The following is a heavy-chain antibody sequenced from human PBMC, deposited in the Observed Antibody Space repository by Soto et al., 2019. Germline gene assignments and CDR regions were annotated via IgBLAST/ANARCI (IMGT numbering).Heavy chain of an antibody. Sequence: GESLKISCKGSGYSFTSYWIGWVRQMPGKGLEWMGIIYPGDSDTRYSPSFQGQVTISADKSISTAYLQWSSLKASDTAMYYCARHEGPEMTTVTTYFDYGGQGTLVTVSS. D-gene: IGHD4-17*01. J-gene: IGHJ4*02. CDR1: GYSFTSYW. V-gene: IGHV5-51*01. CDR3: ARHEGPEMTTVTTYFDY. CDR2: IYPGDSDT.